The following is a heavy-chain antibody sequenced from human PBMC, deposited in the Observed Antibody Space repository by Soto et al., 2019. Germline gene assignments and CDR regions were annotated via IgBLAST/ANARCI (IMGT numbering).Heavy chain of an antibody. J-gene: IGHJ6*03. CDR2: IYFSGKS. V-gene: IGHV4-39*01. D-gene: IGHD6-19*01. CDR3: ARLAYSGLGSNYFYYMDV. Sequence: QLQLQESGPGLVKPSETLSLTCTVSGGSVRRSRYDWCWIRHPPGKGLERVGTIYFSGKSYYNPSLKRRVTLSVGTPKKQFSLEVSSVADADTAIYYCARLAYSGLGSNYFYYMDVWGKGTTVTVSS. CDR1: GGSVRRSRYD.